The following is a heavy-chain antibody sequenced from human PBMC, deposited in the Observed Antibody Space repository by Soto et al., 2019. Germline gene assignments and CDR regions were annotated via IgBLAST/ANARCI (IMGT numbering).Heavy chain of an antibody. CDR3: AKQGPVHCSGTSCPYYFAS. J-gene: IGHJ4*02. V-gene: IGHV1-8*01. CDR1: GYPFPSSD. D-gene: IGHD2-2*01. CDR2: MNPNSGNT. Sequence: ASVKVSCKASGYPFPSSDINWVRQATGQGLEWMGWMNPNSGNTGYAQKFQGRVTMTRNTSINTAYMELSSLRSEDTAVYYCAKQGPVHCSGTSCPYYFASWGQGSLVPVSS.